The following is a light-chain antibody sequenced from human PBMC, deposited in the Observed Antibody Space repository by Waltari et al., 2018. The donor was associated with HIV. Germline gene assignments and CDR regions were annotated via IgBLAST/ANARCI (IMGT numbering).Light chain of an antibody. CDR2: ENN. V-gene: IGLV1-51*02. CDR3: GTWDSSLSAGV. CDR1: SSNIGNNY. Sequence: QSVLTQPPSVSAAPGQKVNISCSGSSSNIGNNYVSWYQQLPGTAPKLLLSENNKRASWIPDRFAGSKSGTSATLGITGLQTGDEADYYCGTWDSSLSAGVFGGGTKLTVL. J-gene: IGLJ2*01.